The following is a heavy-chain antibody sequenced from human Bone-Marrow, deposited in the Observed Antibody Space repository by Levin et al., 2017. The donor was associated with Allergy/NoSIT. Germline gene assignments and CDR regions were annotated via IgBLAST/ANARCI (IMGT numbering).Heavy chain of an antibody. Sequence: SETLSLTCTVSSGSINSFYWNLIRQTPGKELEWIGYISYSGNTNYNPSLKSRASISPDTSNNQFSLRLTSVTAADTAVYYCARKRAIAYAFDVWGQGAMVTVSS. D-gene: IGHD5-24*01. CDR3: ARKRAIAYAFDV. J-gene: IGHJ3*01. CDR2: ISYSGNT. CDR1: SGSINSFY. V-gene: IGHV4-59*01.